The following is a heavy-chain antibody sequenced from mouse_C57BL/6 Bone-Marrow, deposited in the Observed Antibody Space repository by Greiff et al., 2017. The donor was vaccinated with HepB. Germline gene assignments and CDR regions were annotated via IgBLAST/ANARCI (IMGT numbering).Heavy chain of an antibody. J-gene: IGHJ3*01. CDR3: ARSGGMVTTRFAY. CDR2: IDPSDSYT. Sequence: QVQLQQPGAELVRPGTSVKLSCKASGYTFTSYWMHWVKQRPGQGLEWIGVIDPSDSYTNYNQKFKGKATLTVDTSSSTAYMQLSSLTSEDSAVYYCARSGGMVTTRFAYWGQGTLVTVSA. CDR1: GYTFTSYW. V-gene: IGHV1-59*01. D-gene: IGHD2-2*01.